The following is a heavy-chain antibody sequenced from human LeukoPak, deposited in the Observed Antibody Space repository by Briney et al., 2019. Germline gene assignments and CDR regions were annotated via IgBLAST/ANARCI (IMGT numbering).Heavy chain of an antibody. J-gene: IGHJ4*02. CDR3: ATDSNPYSSTSGYFDF. V-gene: IGHV1-69*13. CDR1: GGNFRNYG. D-gene: IGHD6-13*01. Sequence: GASVKVSCKASGGNFRNYGFHWVRQAPGQGLEWMGGMLPIFGTANYAQKFQGRVTITADESSNTASLDLSSLTSEDTAVYYCATDSNPYSSTSGYFDFWGQGTLVTVSS. CDR2: MLPIFGTA.